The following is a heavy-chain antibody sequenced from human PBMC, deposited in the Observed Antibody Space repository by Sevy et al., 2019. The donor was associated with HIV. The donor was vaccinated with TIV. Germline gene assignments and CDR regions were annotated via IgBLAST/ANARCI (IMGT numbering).Heavy chain of an antibody. D-gene: IGHD3-9*01. V-gene: IGHV3-7*01. Sequence: GGSLRLSCAVSGFSFSSFWMSWVRQAPGKGLEWVADIKEDGSEKNYVDSVKGRFSISRDNAENSLYLQMSNVRVDDTAVYYCARWTIDGHSGNWFDPWGQGTLVTVST. CDR3: ARWTIDGHSGNWFDP. CDR2: IKEDGSEK. J-gene: IGHJ5*02. CDR1: GFSFSSFW.